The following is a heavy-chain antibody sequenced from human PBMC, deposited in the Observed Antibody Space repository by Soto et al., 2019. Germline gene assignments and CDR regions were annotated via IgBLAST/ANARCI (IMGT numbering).Heavy chain of an antibody. J-gene: IGHJ5*02. CDR1: RGTFSSYG. CDR3: ARYCSSTRCYGVGWFDP. Sequence: SVKVSCKASRGTFSSYGITWVRQAPGQGLEWMGGIIPILGTANYEQKFQGRVTITADESTSTAYMELSSLTSEDTAVYYCARYCSSTRCYGVGWFDPWGQGTLVTVSS. V-gene: IGHV1-69*13. CDR2: IIPILGTA. D-gene: IGHD2-2*01.